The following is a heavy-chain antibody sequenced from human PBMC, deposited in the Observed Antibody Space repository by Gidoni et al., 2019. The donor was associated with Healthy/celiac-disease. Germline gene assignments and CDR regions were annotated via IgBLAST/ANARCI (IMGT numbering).Heavy chain of an antibody. J-gene: IGHJ3*02. D-gene: IGHD2-15*01. V-gene: IGHV4-61*02. CDR1: GVSISSGSYY. Sequence: QVQLQESGPGLVKPSQTLSLTCTVSGVSISSGSYYWSCIRQPAGKGLEWIVRIYTSGSTNYNPSLKSRVTISVDTSKNQFPLKLSSVTAADTAVYYCARDNCSGGSCYSGAFDIWGQGTMVTVSS. CDR3: ARDNCSGGSCYSGAFDI. CDR2: IYTSGST.